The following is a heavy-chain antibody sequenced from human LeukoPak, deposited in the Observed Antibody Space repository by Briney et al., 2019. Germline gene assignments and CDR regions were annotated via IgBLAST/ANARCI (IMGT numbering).Heavy chain of an antibody. J-gene: IGHJ4*02. CDR1: GFTFSSYV. D-gene: IGHD3-9*01. CDR2: IWYDGSNK. V-gene: IGHV3-33*01. CDR3: ARSTSSEYDIYHFDY. Sequence: PGGSLRLSCAASGFTFSSYVMHWVRQAPGKGLEWVAVIWYDGSNKYYADSVKGRFTISRDNSKNTLYLQMNSLRAEDTAVYYCARSTSSEYDIYHFDYWGQGTVVTVSS.